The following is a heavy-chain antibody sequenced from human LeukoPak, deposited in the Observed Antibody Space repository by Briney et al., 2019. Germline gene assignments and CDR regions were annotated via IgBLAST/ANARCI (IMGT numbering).Heavy chain of an antibody. CDR1: GFTFSTYA. CDR3: ARDERRYSGNPIDY. J-gene: IGHJ4*02. CDR2: ICGSDGSR. D-gene: IGHD6-13*01. Sequence: GGSLRLSCAASGFTFSTYAMSWVRQAPGKGLEWVSAICGSDGSRYYADSVKGRFTISRDNSKNTLYLQMNSLRDEDTAVYYCARDERRYSGNPIDYWGQGTLVTVSS. V-gene: IGHV3-23*01.